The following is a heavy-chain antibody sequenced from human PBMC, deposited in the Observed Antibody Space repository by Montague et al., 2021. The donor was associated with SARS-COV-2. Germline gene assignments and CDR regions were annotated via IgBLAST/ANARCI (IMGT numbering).Heavy chain of an antibody. CDR1: DGSIRSYY. CDR3: TRLPRGSGTWGYFDY. J-gene: IGHJ4*02. Sequence: SETLSLTCTVSDGSIRSYYWNWKRQTPGKGLEWIGYMRDSGTANYNPSLRSRVTLMVDASRNQFSLELSSVTAADTAMYYCTRLPRGSGTWGYFDYWAQGTLVTVSS. D-gene: IGHD3-10*01. V-gene: IGHV4-59*08. CDR2: MRDSGTA.